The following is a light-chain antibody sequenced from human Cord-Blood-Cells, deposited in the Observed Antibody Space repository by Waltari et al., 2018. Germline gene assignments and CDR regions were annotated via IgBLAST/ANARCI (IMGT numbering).Light chain of an antibody. J-gene: IGLJ3*02. CDR2: KDS. CDR3: YSAADNNGV. V-gene: IGLV3-27*01. Sequence: SYELTQPSSVSVSPGQTARITCSGDVLAKKYARWFQQKPGQAPVLVFYKDSERPSGIPERFSGSSSGTTVTLTISGAQVEDEADYYCYSAADNNGVFGGGTKLTVL. CDR1: VLAKKY.